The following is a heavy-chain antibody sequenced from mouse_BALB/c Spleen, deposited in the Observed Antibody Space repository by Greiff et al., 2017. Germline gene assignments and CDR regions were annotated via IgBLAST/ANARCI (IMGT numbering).Heavy chain of an antibody. V-gene: IGHV3-8*02. CDR3: ARWGITTATYWYFDV. D-gene: IGHD1-2*01. J-gene: IGHJ1*01. CDR1: GDSITSGY. CDR2: ISYSGST. Sequence: DVHLVESGPSLVKPSQTLSLTCSVTGDSITSGYWNWIRKFPGNKLEYMGYISYSGSTYYNPSLKSRISITRDTSKNQYYLQLNSVTTEDTATYYCARWGITTATYWYFDVWGAGTTVTVSS.